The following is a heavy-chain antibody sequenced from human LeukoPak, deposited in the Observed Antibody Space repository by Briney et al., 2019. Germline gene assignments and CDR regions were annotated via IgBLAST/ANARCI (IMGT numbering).Heavy chain of an antibody. CDR2: FYHSGST. CDR1: GYSISSGYY. D-gene: IGHD1-26*01. V-gene: IGHV4-38-2*01. Sequence: SETLSLTCAVSGYSISSGYYWGWIRQPPGKGLEWIGSFYHSGSTYYNPSLKSRVTISVDTSKNQFSLRLTSVTAADTAVYYCAGNTRWALDYWGQGTLITVSS. J-gene: IGHJ4*02. CDR3: AGNTRWALDY.